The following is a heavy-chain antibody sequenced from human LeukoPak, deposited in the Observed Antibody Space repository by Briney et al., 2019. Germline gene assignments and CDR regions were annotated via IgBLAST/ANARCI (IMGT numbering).Heavy chain of an antibody. CDR2: IWYDGSNK. J-gene: IGHJ3*02. Sequence: GGSLRLSCAASGFTFSSYGMHWVRQAPGKGLEWVAVIWYDGSNKYYADSVKGRFTISRDNSKNTLYLQMNSLRAEDTAVYYCAKVFHDFWGATPQHAFDIWGQGTMVTVSS. CDR3: AKVFHDFWGATPQHAFDI. V-gene: IGHV3-33*06. D-gene: IGHD3-3*01. CDR1: GFTFSSYG.